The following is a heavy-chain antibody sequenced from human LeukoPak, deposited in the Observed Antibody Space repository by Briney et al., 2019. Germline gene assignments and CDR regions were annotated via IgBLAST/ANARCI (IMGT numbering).Heavy chain of an antibody. CDR1: GFTFSNFW. Sequence: GGSLRLSCAVSGFTFSNFWMSWVRQAPGRGLEWVANIHPEGNEKYHVESVKGRFTISRDNTKNLLFLQMNGLRVEHTAVYYCARGDDFSGDHWGQGTLVTVSS. J-gene: IGHJ4*02. V-gene: IGHV3-7*04. D-gene: IGHD1-1*01. CDR2: IHPEGNEK. CDR3: ARGDDFSGDH.